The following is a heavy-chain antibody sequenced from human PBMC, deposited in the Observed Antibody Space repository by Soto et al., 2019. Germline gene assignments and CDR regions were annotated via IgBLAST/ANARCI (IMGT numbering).Heavy chain of an antibody. V-gene: IGHV4-34*01. D-gene: IGHD3-16*02. CDR1: CGSFHGFY. CDR2: INHSGST. J-gene: IGHJ4*02. Sequence: SSGTLSPTRAVYCGSFHGFYWRWVRQPPGKGLEWIGEINHSGSTNYNPSLKSRVTISVDTSKNQFSLKLSSVTAADTAVYYCATNQELGELSFGLYWGQGTLVTVSS. CDR3: ATNQELGELSFGLY.